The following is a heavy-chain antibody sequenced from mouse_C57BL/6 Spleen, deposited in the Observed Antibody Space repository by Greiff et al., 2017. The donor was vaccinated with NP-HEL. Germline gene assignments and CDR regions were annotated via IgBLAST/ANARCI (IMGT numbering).Heavy chain of an antibody. V-gene: IGHV8-8*01. CDR2: IWWDDDK. J-gene: IGHJ2*01. CDR3: ARLTTVVATYYFDD. Sequence: QVPLKECGPGILQPSQTLSLTCSFSGFSLSTFGMGVGWIRQPSGKGLEWLAHIWWDDDKYYNPALKSRLTISKDTSKNQVFRKITNVDTADTATYYCARLTTVVATYYFDDWGQGTTLTVSS. CDR1: GFSLSTFGMG. D-gene: IGHD1-1*01.